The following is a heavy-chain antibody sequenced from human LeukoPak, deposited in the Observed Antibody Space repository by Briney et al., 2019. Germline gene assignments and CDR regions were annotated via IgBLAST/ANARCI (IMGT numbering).Heavy chain of an antibody. J-gene: IGHJ4*02. CDR1: GFTFSSYLW. V-gene: IGHV3-74*01. CDR2: IRSEGGSS. Sequence: PGGSLRLSCAASGFTFSSYLWMHWVRQAPGKGRVWVSRIRSEGGSSTYADSVKGRFTISRDNAKNTLYLQMNTLRAEDTAVYYCVRDLDLGGYSSFVSWGQGTLVTVSS. CDR3: VRDLDLGGYSSFVS. D-gene: IGHD4-23*01.